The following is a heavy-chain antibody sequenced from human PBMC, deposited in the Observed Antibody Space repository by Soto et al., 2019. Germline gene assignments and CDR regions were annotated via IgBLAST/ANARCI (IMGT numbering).Heavy chain of an antibody. V-gene: IGHV1-8*01. Sequence: ASVKVSCKASGYTFTSYDINWVRQATGQGLEWMGWMNPNSGNTGYAQKFQGRVTMTRNTSISTAYMELSRLRSEDTAVYYCARGLGIAARRRAFDIWGQGTMVTVSS. J-gene: IGHJ3*02. CDR1: GYTFTSYD. CDR3: ARGLGIAARRRAFDI. D-gene: IGHD6-6*01. CDR2: MNPNSGNT.